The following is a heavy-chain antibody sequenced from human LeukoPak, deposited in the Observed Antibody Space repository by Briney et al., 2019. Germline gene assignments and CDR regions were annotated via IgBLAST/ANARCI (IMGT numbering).Heavy chain of an antibody. CDR3: AGEEGIAAAAAIYYYGMDV. D-gene: IGHD6-13*01. J-gene: IGHJ6*02. Sequence: SVKVSCKASGGTFSSYAISWVRQAPGQGLEWMGRIIPILGIAYYAQKFQGRVTITADKSTSTAYMELSSLRSEDTAVYYCAGEEGIAAAAAIYYYGMDVWGQGTTVTVSS. CDR1: GGTFSSYA. CDR2: IIPILGIA. V-gene: IGHV1-69*04.